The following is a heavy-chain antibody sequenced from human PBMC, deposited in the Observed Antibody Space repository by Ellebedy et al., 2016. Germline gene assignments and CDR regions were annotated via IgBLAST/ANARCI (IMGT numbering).Heavy chain of an antibody. CDR1: GYTFTSYY. J-gene: IGHJ6*03. V-gene: IGHV1-69*10. Sequence: ASVKVSCKASGYTFTSYYMHWVRQAPGQGLEWMGGIIPILGIANYAQKFQGRVTITADKSTSTAYMELSSLRSEDTAVYYCARHGVRRTSYYYMDVWGKGTTVTVSS. CDR2: IIPILGIA. CDR3: ARHGVRRTSYYYMDV. D-gene: IGHD3-3*01.